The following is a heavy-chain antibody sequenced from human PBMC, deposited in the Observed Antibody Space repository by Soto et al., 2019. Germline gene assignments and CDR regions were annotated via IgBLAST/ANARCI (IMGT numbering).Heavy chain of an antibody. Sequence: EVKLVESGGGLVQPGGSLRLSCAASGFTFSTYEMNWVRQAPGKGLEWISYISSSGSSIYYADSVKGRFTISRDNAKNSLLLEMNSLRGEDTAVYYCARQYSSMLDLWGQGTLVTVSS. V-gene: IGHV3-48*03. CDR1: GFTFSTYE. CDR3: ARQYSSMLDL. D-gene: IGHD6-13*01. J-gene: IGHJ4*02. CDR2: ISSSGSSI.